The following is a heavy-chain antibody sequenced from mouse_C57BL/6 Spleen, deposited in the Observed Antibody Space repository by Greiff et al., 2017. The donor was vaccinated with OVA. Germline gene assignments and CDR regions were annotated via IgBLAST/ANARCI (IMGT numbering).Heavy chain of an antibody. CDR2: IWSDGST. CDR1: GFSLTSYG. D-gene: IGHD2-4*01. V-gene: IGHV2-6-1*01. Sequence: QVQLKESGPGLVAPSQSLSITCTVSGFSLTSYGVHWVRQPPGKGLAWLVVIWSDGSTTYNSALKSRLSISKDNSKSQVFLKMNSLQTDDTAMYYCARHGGLRIYAMDYWGQGTSVTVSS. CDR3: ARHGGLRIYAMDY. J-gene: IGHJ4*01.